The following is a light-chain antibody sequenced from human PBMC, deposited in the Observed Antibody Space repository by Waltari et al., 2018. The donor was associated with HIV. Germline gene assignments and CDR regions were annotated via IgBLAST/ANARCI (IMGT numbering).Light chain of an antibody. CDR1: QGIRND. J-gene: IGKJ1*01. CDR3: LQDYNYPRT. CDR2: AAS. V-gene: IGKV1-6*01. Sequence: AIPMTQYPSSLSASVGDRVTITCRASQGIRNDLGWYQQKPGKAPKLLIYAASSLQSGVPSRFSGSGSGTEFTLTISSLQPEDFATDYCLQDYNYPRTFGQGTKGEIK.